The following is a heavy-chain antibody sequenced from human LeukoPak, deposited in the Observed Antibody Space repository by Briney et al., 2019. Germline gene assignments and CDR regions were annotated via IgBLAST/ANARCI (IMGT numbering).Heavy chain of an antibody. CDR3: ARHGDYGFYFDY. J-gene: IGHJ4*02. CDR1: GGSISTYY. CDR2: IYYGGGT. D-gene: IGHD4-17*01. V-gene: IGHV4-59*08. Sequence: SETLSLTCTVSGGSISTYYWSWIRQPPGKGLEWIGCIYYGGGTNYNPSLKSPVTISVDTSKTRFSLKLSSVTASDTALYYCARHGDYGFYFDYWGQGSLVTVSS.